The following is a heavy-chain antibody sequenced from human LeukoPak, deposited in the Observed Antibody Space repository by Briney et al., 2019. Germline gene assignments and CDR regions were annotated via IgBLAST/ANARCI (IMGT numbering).Heavy chain of an antibody. CDR1: GYSFTSYW. J-gene: IGHJ3*02. CDR3: ASLIHRGYSSSWWQRVHWTFDI. Sequence: GESLKISCKGSGYSFTSYWIGWVRQMPGKGLEWMGIIYPGDSDTRYSPSFQGQVTISADKSISTAYLQWSSLKASDTAMYYCASLIHRGYSSSWWQRVHWTFDIWGQGTMVTVSS. V-gene: IGHV5-51*01. CDR2: IYPGDSDT. D-gene: IGHD6-13*01.